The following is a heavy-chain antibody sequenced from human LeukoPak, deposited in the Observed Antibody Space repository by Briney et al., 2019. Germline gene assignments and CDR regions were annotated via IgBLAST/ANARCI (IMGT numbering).Heavy chain of an antibody. J-gene: IGHJ4*02. CDR2: IYYSGST. CDR3: ARGGGYSYDEYYFDY. V-gene: IGHV4-59*01. Sequence: SETLSLTCTVSGSSISSYYWSWIRQPPGKGLEWIGYIYYSGSTNYNPSLKSRVTISVDTSKNQFSLKLSSMTAADTAVYYCARGGGYSYDEYYFDYWGQGTLVTVSS. CDR1: GSSISSYY. D-gene: IGHD5-18*01.